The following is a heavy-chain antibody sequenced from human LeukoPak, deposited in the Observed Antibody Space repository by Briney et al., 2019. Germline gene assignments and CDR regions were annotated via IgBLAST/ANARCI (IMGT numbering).Heavy chain of an antibody. V-gene: IGHV3-23*01. D-gene: IGHD2-8*01. CDR3: AKVAVGPLSRPTHVALYYGMDV. CDR2: IGSSGATI. CDR1: GFTFNKFA. J-gene: IGHJ6*02. Sequence: GGSLRLSCEASGFTFNKFAMSWVRQAPGKGPEWVSGIGSSGATIFYADSVKGRYTISRDNSKNTVYLEMNNLRAEGTAIYYCAKVAVGPLSRPTHVALYYGMDVWGQGTTVTVSS.